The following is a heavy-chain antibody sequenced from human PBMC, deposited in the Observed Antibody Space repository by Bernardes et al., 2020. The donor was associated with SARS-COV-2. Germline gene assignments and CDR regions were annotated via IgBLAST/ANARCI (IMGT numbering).Heavy chain of an antibody. CDR1: GFTFSSYA. V-gene: IGHV3-23*01. D-gene: IGHD6-19*01. Sequence: GGSLRLSCAASGFTFSSYAMSWVRQAPGKGLEWVSAISGSGGSTYYADSVKGRFTISRVNSKNTLYLQMNSLRAEDTAVYYCAKDVPGYSSGWRSSYWGQGTLVTVSS. CDR3: AKDVPGYSSGWRSSY. J-gene: IGHJ4*02. CDR2: ISGSGGST.